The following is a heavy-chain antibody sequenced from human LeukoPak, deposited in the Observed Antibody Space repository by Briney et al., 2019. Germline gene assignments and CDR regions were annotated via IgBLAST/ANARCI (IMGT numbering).Heavy chain of an antibody. J-gene: IGHJ4*02. CDR1: GFAFSSYA. CDR3: AKLDGYNYGHFDY. V-gene: IGHV3-23*01. Sequence: GGSLRLSCAASGFAFSSYAMSWVRQAPGEGLEWVSTISGSGGSTYYADSVKGRFTISRGISKNTLYLQMNSLRAEDTAVYYCAKLDGYNYGHFDYWGQGTLATVSS. D-gene: IGHD5-24*01. CDR2: ISGSGGST.